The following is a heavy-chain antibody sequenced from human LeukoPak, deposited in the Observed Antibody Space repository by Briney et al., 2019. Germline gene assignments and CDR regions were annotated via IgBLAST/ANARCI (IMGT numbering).Heavy chain of an antibody. J-gene: IGHJ5*02. D-gene: IGHD6-13*01. V-gene: IGHV4-59*01. CDR3: ASTPSEWAAAGINWFDP. CDR2: IYYSGST. CDR1: GGSISSYY. Sequence: NPSETLSLTCTVSGGSISSYYWSWIRQPPGKGLEWIGYIYYSGSTNYNPSLKSRVTISVDTSKSQFSLKLSSVTAADTAVYYCASTPSEWAAAGINWFDPWGQGTLVTVSS.